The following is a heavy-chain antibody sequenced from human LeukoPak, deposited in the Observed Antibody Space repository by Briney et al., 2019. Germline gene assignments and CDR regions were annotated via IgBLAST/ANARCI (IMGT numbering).Heavy chain of an antibody. J-gene: IGHJ4*02. CDR1: GGSVSSGRYY. D-gene: IGHD3-22*01. Sequence: SEPLCLTCTVSGGSVSSGRYYWCWIRPPPGKGLEWIGYIYYSGTTNYNPSLKSRVTTSADTSKNQISLKLSSVTAADTAVYYCARVRHYYDSTYYFDYWGQGTLVTVTS. CDR2: IYYSGTT. CDR3: ARVRHYYDSTYYFDY. V-gene: IGHV4-61*01.